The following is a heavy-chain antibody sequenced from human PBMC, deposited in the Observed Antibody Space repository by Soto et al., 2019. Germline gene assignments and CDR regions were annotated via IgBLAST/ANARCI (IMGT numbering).Heavy chain of an antibody. Sequence: QLQLQESGPGLVKPSETLSLTCTVSGGSISSSSYYWGWFRQPPGKGLEWIGSIYYSGSTYYNPSLKSRVTISVDTSKNQFSLKLSSVTAADTAVYYCARPWFGDDMDVWGQGTTVTVSS. J-gene: IGHJ6*02. V-gene: IGHV4-39*01. CDR3: ARPWFGDDMDV. D-gene: IGHD3-10*01. CDR2: IYYSGST. CDR1: GGSISSSSYY.